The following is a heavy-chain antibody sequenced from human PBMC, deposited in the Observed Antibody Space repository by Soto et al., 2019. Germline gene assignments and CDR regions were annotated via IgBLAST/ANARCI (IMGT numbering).Heavy chain of an antibody. V-gene: IGHV3-23*01. Sequence: EMQLLESGGGLVQPGGSLRLSCAASGFTFSNYAMSWVRQAPGKGLEWVSAITGSGGSTFYADSVKGRFTISRDNSENTLLLQMNSLRVEYTAMYYCAKGWMATVTYSDYWGQGTLVTVSS. CDR2: ITGSGGST. CDR3: AKGWMATVTYSDY. D-gene: IGHD4-17*01. J-gene: IGHJ4*02. CDR1: GFTFSNYA.